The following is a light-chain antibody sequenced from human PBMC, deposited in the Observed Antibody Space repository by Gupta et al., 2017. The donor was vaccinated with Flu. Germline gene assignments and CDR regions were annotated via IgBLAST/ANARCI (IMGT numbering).Light chain of an antibody. Sequence: ITISCTGTSSDVGAYDYVSWYQQHPGKAPKLILYEVSNRPSGISNRFSGSKSGNTASLTISGLQAEDEADYYCSSFITSATLWVFGGGTKLTVL. CDR2: EVS. V-gene: IGLV2-14*01. J-gene: IGLJ3*02. CDR1: SSDVGAYDY. CDR3: SSFITSATLWV.